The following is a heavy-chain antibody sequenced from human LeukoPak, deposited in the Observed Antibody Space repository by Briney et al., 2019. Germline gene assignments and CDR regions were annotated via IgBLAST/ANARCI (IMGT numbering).Heavy chain of an antibody. D-gene: IGHD2/OR15-2a*01. CDR3: ARGKTSQNIVTRKTYNWFDP. J-gene: IGHJ5*02. CDR2: ISSNSNI. V-gene: IGHV3-21*01. CDR1: GFTFSSYS. Sequence: GGSLRLSCAASGFTFSSYSMNWVRQAPGKGLEWVSSISSNSNIYYADSVKGRSTISRDNAKNSLYLQMNSLRAEDTAVYYCARGKTSQNIVTRKTYNWFDPWGQGTLVTVSS.